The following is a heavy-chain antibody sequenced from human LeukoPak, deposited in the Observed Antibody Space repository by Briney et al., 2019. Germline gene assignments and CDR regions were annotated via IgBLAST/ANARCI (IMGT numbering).Heavy chain of an antibody. J-gene: IGHJ4*02. Sequence: GESLALSCTTSGCTVSSTYWTWVRQPPGKGLEWLGVIYSGGYTYYADSVRGRFFISRDISENMVYLQMNSLSVEDTAVYFCARGRPAHYFDSWGPGTLVTVS. CDR2: IYSGGYT. CDR3: ARGRPAHYFDS. D-gene: IGHD6-6*01. V-gene: IGHV3-66*01. CDR1: GCTVSSTY.